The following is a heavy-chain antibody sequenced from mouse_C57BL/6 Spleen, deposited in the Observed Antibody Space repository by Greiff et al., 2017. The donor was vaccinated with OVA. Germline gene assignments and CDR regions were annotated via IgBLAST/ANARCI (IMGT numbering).Heavy chain of an antibody. D-gene: IGHD2-4*01. Sequence: QVQLQQPGTELVKPGASEKLSCKASGYTFTSYWMHWVKQRPGQGLEWIGNINPSNGGTKYNEKFKSKATLTVDKSASTAYMQLSSLTSEDSAVYYCARLDYYDAWFAYWGQGTLVTVSA. CDR3: ARLDYYDAWFAY. J-gene: IGHJ3*01. CDR1: GYTFTSYW. V-gene: IGHV1-53*01. CDR2: INPSNGGT.